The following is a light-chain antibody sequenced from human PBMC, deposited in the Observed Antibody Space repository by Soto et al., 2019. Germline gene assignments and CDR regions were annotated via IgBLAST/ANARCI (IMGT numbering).Light chain of an antibody. Sequence: DIQMTQSPSSLSASVGDRVTITCRASQGIGDYLAWYQQKPGKVPKPLIYAASTLQSGVPSRFSGSRSGTDFTLTISSLQPEDVATYYCQKYDKAPWTFGQGTKVELK. CDR2: AAS. CDR1: QGIGDY. J-gene: IGKJ1*01. V-gene: IGKV1-27*01. CDR3: QKYDKAPWT.